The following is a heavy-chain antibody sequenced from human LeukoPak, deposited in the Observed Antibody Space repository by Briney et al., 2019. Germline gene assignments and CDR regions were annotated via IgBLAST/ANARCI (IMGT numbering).Heavy chain of an antibody. Sequence: GGSLRLSCAASGFTFSDYWMYWVRQAPGKGLEWVSAISGSGGSTYYADSVKGRFTISRDNSKNTLYLQMNSLRAEDTAVYYCAKGSSGWYRSNVDYWGQGTLVTVSS. CDR1: GFTFSDYW. J-gene: IGHJ4*02. CDR2: ISGSGGST. D-gene: IGHD6-19*01. CDR3: AKGSSGWYRSNVDY. V-gene: IGHV3-23*01.